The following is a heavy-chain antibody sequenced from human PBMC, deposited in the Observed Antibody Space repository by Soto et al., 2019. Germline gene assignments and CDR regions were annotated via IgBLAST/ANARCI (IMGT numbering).Heavy chain of an antibody. CDR2: IIPIFGTT. J-gene: IGHJ4*02. Sequence: QVQLVQSGAEVKKPGSSVKVSCKASGGTFSNYAISWVRQAPGQGLEWMGAIIPIFGTTNYAQRFQGRVTIAADESTSMDYMELSRLESEDTAVYYGATVTSGWYKEYFDYWGQGTMVTVSS. CDR1: GGTFSNYA. CDR3: ATVTSGWYKEYFDY. V-gene: IGHV1-69*12. D-gene: IGHD6-13*01.